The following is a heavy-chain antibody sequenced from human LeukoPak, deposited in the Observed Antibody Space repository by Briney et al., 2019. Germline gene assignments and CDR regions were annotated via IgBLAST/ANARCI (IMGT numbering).Heavy chain of an antibody. CDR2: ISGDGGGT. D-gene: IGHD6-13*01. Sequence: GGSLRLSCSASGFTFRNYAMHWVRQAPGKGLEYVSAISGDGGGTSHADFVKGGFIISRENSNNTVYLQMSSLRAEDTAVYYCVKESLGIAAVWGQGALVTVSS. J-gene: IGHJ4*02. CDR1: GFTFRNYA. V-gene: IGHV3-64D*06. CDR3: VKESLGIAAV.